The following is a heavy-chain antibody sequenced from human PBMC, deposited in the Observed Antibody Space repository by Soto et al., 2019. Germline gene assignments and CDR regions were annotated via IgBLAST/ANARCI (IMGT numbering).Heavy chain of an antibody. CDR3: ATRDGCRFY. D-gene: IGHD6-19*01. Sequence: QVQLQESGPGLVKPSGTLSLTCAVSGVSISSHDWWTWVRQPPGKGLEWIGESHQSGNTNYNSSLESRVTASVGKSKNPFSLKLSSVTVAVRAVYYCATRDGCRFYWGHGTLVTVSS. CDR1: GVSISSHDW. V-gene: IGHV4-4*02. J-gene: IGHJ4*01. CDR2: SHQSGNT.